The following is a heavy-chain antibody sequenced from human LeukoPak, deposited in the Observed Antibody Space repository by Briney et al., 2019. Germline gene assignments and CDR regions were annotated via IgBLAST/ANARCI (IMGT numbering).Heavy chain of an antibody. D-gene: IGHD4-11*01. J-gene: IGHJ4*02. CDR1: GYTFTSYD. V-gene: IGHV1-8*01. Sequence: ASVKVSCKASGYTFTSYDINWVRQATGQGLEWMGWMNPNSGNTGHAQKFQGRVTMTRNTSISTAYMELSSLRSEDTAVYYCARDVGGYSNSDYWGQGTLVTVSS. CDR3: ARDVGGYSNSDY. CDR2: MNPNSGNT.